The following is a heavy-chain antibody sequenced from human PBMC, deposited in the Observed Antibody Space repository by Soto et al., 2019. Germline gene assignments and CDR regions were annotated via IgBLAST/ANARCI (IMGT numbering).Heavy chain of an antibody. V-gene: IGHV3-43*01. CDR3: AKDMEPKAVAGTYYGMDV. CDR2: ISWDGGST. J-gene: IGHJ6*02. CDR1: GFTFDDYT. Sequence: GGSLRLSCAASGFTFDDYTMHWVRQAPGKGLEWVSLISWDGGSTYYADSVKGRFAISRDNSKNSLYLQMNSLRTEDTALYYCAKDMEPKAVAGTYYGMDVWGQGTTVTVSS. D-gene: IGHD6-19*01.